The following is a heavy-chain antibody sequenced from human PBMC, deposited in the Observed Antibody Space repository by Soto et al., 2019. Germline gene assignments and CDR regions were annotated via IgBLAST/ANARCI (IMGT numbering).Heavy chain of an antibody. Sequence: SETLSLTCTVSGGSISSGGYYWSWIRQHPGKGLEWTGCIDYSGRTYSNPSLKSRVTISVDTSKNQFSLKLSSVTAADTAVYYRARGSLSEYSSAGGVYWGQGTLVTVSS. CDR3: ARGSLSEYSSAGGVY. J-gene: IGHJ4*02. V-gene: IGHV4-31*03. CDR2: IDYSGRT. CDR1: GGSISSGGYY. D-gene: IGHD6-6*01.